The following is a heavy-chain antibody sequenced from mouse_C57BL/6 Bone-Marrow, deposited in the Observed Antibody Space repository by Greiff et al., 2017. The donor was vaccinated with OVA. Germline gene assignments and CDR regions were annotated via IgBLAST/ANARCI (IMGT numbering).Heavy chain of an antibody. J-gene: IGHJ1*03. CDR2: ISDGGSYT. D-gene: IGHD1-1*01. CDR1: GFTFSSYA. Sequence: DVMLVESGGGLVKPGGSLKLSCAASGFTFSSYAMSWVRQTPEKRLEWVATISDGGSYTYYPDNVKGRFTISRDNAKNNLYLQMSHLKSEDTAMYYCARDYYGSSLWYFDVWGTGTTVTVSS. V-gene: IGHV5-4*01. CDR3: ARDYYGSSLWYFDV.